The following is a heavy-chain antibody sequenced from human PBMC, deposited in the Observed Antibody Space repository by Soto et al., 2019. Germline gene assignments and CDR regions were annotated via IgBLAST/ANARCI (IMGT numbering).Heavy chain of an antibody. D-gene: IGHD5-12*01. V-gene: IGHV1-24*01. CDR3: VSGGADGYNLGYYGMDV. CDR2: FDPEDGQT. Sequence: ASVKVSCKVSGETLSEFSVHWVRQAPGKGLEWMGGFDPEDGQTVYAQKFQGRVTMTEDTSIDTAYMELSSLRSEDTAVYYCVSGGADGYNLGYYGMDVWGQGTTVTVSS. CDR1: GETLSEFS. J-gene: IGHJ6*02.